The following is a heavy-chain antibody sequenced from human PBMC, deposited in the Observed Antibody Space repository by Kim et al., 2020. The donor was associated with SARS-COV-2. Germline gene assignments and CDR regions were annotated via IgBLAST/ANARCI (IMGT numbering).Heavy chain of an antibody. CDR1: GFTFSSYA. CDR2: ISGSGGST. CDR3: AKGVYSSSTPGWFDP. Sequence: GGSLRLSCAASGFTFSSYAMSWVRQAPGKGLEWVSAISGSGGSTYYADSVKGRFTISRDNSKNTLYLQMNSLRAEDTAVYYCAKGVYSSSTPGWFDPWGQGTLVTVSS. V-gene: IGHV3-23*01. J-gene: IGHJ5*02. D-gene: IGHD6-6*01.